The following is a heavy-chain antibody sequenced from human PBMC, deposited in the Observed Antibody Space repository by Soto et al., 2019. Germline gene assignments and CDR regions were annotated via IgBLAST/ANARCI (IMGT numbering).Heavy chain of an antibody. CDR3: ARGPLSYDFWSGYYSPQPPYFDY. CDR1: GGTLSSFA. J-gene: IGHJ4*02. V-gene: IGHV1-69*05. D-gene: IGHD3-3*01. CDR2: IIPLFGTA. Sequence: ASVKVSCKASGGTLSSFAFNWMRQAPGHGLEWMGGIIPLFGTANYAQKLQGRVTMTTDTSTSTAYMELRSLRSDDTAVYYCARGPLSYDFWSGYYSPQPPYFDYWGQGTLVTVSS.